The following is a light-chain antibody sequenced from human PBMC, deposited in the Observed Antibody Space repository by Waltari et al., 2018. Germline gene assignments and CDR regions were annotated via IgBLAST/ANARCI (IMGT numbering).Light chain of an antibody. J-gene: IGKJ3*01. CDR2: GAS. CDR1: QSVSSN. CDR3: QQYNNWPLT. V-gene: IGKV3-15*01. Sequence: EIVMTQSPATLSVSPGERATLSCRASQSVSSNLAWYQQKPGQAPRRLIYGASTRATGTPARFSGSGSGTEFTLTISSMQSEAFAVYYCQQYNNWPLTFGPGTKVDIK.